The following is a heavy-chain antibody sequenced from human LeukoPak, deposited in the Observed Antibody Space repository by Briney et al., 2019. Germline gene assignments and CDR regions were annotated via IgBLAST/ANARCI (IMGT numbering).Heavy chain of an antibody. Sequence: GGSLRLSCAASGFTFSSYWMSWVRQAPGKGLEWVANIKEDGSEKYYVDSVKGRFTISRDNAKSSLYLQMNSLRVEDTAVYYCARVDFWSGYSFDYWGQGTLVTVSS. V-gene: IGHV3-7*01. CDR1: GFTFSSYW. D-gene: IGHD3-3*01. CDR2: IKEDGSEK. CDR3: ARVDFWSGYSFDY. J-gene: IGHJ4*02.